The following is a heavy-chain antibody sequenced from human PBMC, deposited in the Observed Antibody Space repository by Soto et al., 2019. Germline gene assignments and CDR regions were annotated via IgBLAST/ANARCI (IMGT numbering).Heavy chain of an antibody. D-gene: IGHD2-15*01. CDR3: ARSEVAASRAAFDI. J-gene: IGHJ3*02. CDR1: GYTFTRYG. CDR2: VRAYNGNT. V-gene: IGHV1-18*04. Sequence: ASVKVSCKVSGYTFTRYGISWVRQATGQGVELMGWVRAYNGNTNYAQKLQGRVTMITDTSTCTAYTELRSLRADDTAVYYCARSEVAASRAAFDIWGQGTMVTVSS.